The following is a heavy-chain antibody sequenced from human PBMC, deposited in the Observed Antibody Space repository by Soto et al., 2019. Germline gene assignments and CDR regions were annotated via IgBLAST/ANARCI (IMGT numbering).Heavy chain of an antibody. V-gene: IGHV4-34*01. CDR2: INHSGST. D-gene: IGHD1-26*01. Sequence: SETLSLTCAVYCGSFSDYSWTWIRQPPGKGLEWIGEINHSGSTYYNPSLKSRVTISVDTSKNQFSLKLTSVTAADTAVYYCAKRMGGYYYYGLDVWGQGTTVT. J-gene: IGHJ6*02. CDR1: CGSFSDYS. CDR3: AKRMGGYYYYGLDV.